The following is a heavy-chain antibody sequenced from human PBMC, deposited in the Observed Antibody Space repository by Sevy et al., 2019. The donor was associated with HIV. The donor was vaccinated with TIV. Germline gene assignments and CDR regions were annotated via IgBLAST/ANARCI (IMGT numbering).Heavy chain of an antibody. CDR3: ARDLGSAARTLRY. CDR1: GFTFTTYA. CDR2: IWYDGSHK. V-gene: IGHV3-33*01. Sequence: GGFLRLSCAASGFTFTTYAMHCVRQAPGKGLEWVAVIWYDGSHKYYADSMKGRFTISRDTSKNMVYLQMNSLRAEDTAVYYCARDLGSAARTLRYWGQGTLVTVSS. D-gene: IGHD2-2*01. J-gene: IGHJ4*02.